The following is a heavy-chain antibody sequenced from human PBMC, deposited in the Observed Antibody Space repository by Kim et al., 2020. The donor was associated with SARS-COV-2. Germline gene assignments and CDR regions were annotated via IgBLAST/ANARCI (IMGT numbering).Heavy chain of an antibody. CDR1: GFTFSSYA. CDR2: ISGSGGST. V-gene: IGHV3-23*01. D-gene: IGHD2-21*02. J-gene: IGHJ4*02. Sequence: GGSLRLSCAASGFTFSSYAMTWVRQAPGKGLEWVSAISGSGGSTYYADSVKGRFTISRDNAKNTLYLQMNSLRAEDTDVYYCAKATDIVVVTARHPLDYWGQGTLVTVSS. CDR3: AKATDIVVVTARHPLDY.